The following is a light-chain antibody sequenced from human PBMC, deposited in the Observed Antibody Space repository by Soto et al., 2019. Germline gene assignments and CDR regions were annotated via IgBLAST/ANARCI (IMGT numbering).Light chain of an antibody. CDR2: GAS. CDR3: QQYGSSPPPIP. CDR1: QSVSSSY. Sequence: EIVLTQSPGTLSLSPGERATLSCRASQSVSSSYLAWYQQKPVQAPRLLIYGASSRATGIPGRFSGSGSGTAFTLTISRLEPEDVAVYSCQQYGSSPPPIPFGQGTRLEIK. V-gene: IGKV3-20*01. J-gene: IGKJ5*01.